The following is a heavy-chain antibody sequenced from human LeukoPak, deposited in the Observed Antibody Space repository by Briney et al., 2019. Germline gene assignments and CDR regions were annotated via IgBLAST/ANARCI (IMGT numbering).Heavy chain of an antibody. J-gene: IGHJ4*02. D-gene: IGHD4-23*01. V-gene: IGHV3-23*01. CDR3: AKPGTVVTLYYFDY. CDR1: GFTFRSYA. CDR2: ISGSGGDT. Sequence: GGSLRLSCAASGFTFRSYAIYWVRQAPGKGLEWVSGISGSGGDTYFADSVKGRFTISRDHSKNTVFLQMDSLRAEDTAVYYCAKPGTVVTLYYFDYWGQGTLVTVSS.